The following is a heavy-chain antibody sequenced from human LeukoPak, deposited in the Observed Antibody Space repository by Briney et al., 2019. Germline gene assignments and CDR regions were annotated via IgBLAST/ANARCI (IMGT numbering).Heavy chain of an antibody. CDR3: ARDSFSGSSLAY. CDR2: INWDGGST. Sequence: GGSLRLSCAASGFTFDEYGMSWVRQAPGKGLEWVSSINWDGGSTAYADSVQGRFTISRDNDKNSLHLQMKSLRAEDTALYYCARDSFSGSSLAYWGQGTLVTVS. D-gene: IGHD1-26*01. CDR1: GFTFDEYG. J-gene: IGHJ4*02. V-gene: IGHV3-20*04.